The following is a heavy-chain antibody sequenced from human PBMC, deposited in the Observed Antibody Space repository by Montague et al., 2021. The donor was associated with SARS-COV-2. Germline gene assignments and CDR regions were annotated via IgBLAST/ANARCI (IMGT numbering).Heavy chain of an antibody. CDR2: IKHDGSEK. CDR1: RFTFSDFW. Sequence: SQRLSCAASRFTFSDFWMNWVRQAPGKGLEWVADIKHDGSEKSYVDSVKGRFTISRDNAKNSLYLQMNSLRAEDTAVYYCARGSTGWYAIFGHYGMDVWGQGTTVTVSS. J-gene: IGHJ6*02. D-gene: IGHD6-19*01. CDR3: ARGSTGWYAIFGHYGMDV. V-gene: IGHV3-7*01.